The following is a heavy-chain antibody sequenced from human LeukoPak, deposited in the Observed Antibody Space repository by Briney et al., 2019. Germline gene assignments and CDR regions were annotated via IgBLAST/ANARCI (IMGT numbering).Heavy chain of an antibody. CDR3: AREKKYYYDSSGYYRGDYYMDV. CDR1: GYTFTSIA. V-gene: IGHV1-46*01. Sequence: GASVKVSCKASGYTFTSIAMNWVRQAPGQGLEWMGIINPSGGSTSYAQKFQGRVTMTRDMSTSTVYMELSSLRSEDTAVYYCAREKKYYYDSSGYYRGDYYMDVWGKGTTVTVSS. D-gene: IGHD3-22*01. CDR2: INPSGGST. J-gene: IGHJ6*03.